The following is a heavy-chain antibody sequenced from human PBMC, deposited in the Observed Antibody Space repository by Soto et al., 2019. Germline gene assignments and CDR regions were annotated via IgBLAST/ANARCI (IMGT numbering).Heavy chain of an antibody. J-gene: IGHJ4*02. CDR3: AKYAYPG. CDR2: ISYDGSNK. D-gene: IGHD3-16*01. Sequence: QVQLVESGGGVVQPGRSLRLSCAASGFTFSSYGMHWVRQAPGKGLEWVAVISYDGSNKYYADSVKGRFTISRDNSKNTLYLPMNSLIAEDTAVDYCAKYAYPGGGQGTLVTVCS. CDR1: GFTFSSYG. V-gene: IGHV3-30*18.